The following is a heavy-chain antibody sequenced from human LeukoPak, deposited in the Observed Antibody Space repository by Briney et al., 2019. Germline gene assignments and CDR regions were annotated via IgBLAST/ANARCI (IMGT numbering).Heavy chain of an antibody. J-gene: IGHJ4*02. V-gene: IGHV3-74*01. CDR2: INSDGRST. D-gene: IGHD3-10*01. CDR1: GFTFSSHW. CDR3: ARGFGRFGHRFGY. Sequence: PGGSLRLSCAASGFTFSSHWMHWVRHAPGKGLVWVSRINSDGRSTSYADSVKGRFTISRDNGKNTLYLQMNGLRVEDTAVYYCARGFGRFGHRFGYLGEGTLVTVSS.